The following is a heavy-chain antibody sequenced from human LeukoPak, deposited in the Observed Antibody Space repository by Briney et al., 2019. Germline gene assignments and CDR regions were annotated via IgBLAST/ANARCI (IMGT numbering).Heavy chain of an antibody. D-gene: IGHD2/OR15-2a*01. CDR1: GFTFSSYN. V-gene: IGHV3-48*01. J-gene: IGHJ4*02. CDR3: VNKHRALAGLLSF. CDR2: ISSSSSTK. Sequence: QAGGSPRLSRAASGFTFSSYNMNSVRQAPGKGLEWIAYISSSSSTKHYADSVKGRFTISRDNDKNSLYLQLTSLTAEDAAVYYCVNKHRALAGLLSFWGQGTLVTVSS.